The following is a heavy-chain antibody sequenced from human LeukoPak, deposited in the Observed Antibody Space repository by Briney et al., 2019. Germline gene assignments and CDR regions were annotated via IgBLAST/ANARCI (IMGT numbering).Heavy chain of an antibody. J-gene: IGHJ4*02. Sequence: SETLSLTCAVYGGSFSGYYWSWIRQPPGKGLEWIGEINHSGSTNYNPSLKSRVTISVDTSKNQFSLKLSSVTAADTAVYYCARGVFSSSWCNPDAFGFDYWGQGTLVTVSS. V-gene: IGHV4-34*01. CDR2: INHSGST. CDR3: ARGVFSSSWCNPDAFGFDY. D-gene: IGHD6-13*01. CDR1: GGSFSGYY.